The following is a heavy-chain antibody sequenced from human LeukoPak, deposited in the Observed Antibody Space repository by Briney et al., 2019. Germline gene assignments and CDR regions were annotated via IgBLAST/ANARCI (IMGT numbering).Heavy chain of an antibody. CDR1: GFTFSSYA. D-gene: IGHD3-9*01. Sequence: SGRSLRLSCAASGFTFSSYAMSWVRHAPAKGLECVSAISGSGGSTYYRDSVKGRFTISRDNSKNPLYLQMNSLRAEDTAVYYCAKVRDYDILTGNDFDYWGQGTLVTVSS. CDR3: AKVRDYDILTGNDFDY. J-gene: IGHJ4*02. V-gene: IGHV3-23*01. CDR2: ISGSGGST.